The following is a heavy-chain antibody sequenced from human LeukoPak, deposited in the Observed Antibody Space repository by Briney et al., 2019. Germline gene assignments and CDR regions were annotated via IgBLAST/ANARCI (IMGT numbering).Heavy chain of an antibody. Sequence: GGSLRLSCVASGFTFSSYAVSWVRQAPGKGLEWVSVISGSGGSTYYADSVKGRFTISRDTSKNTLYLQVNSLRAEDTAVYYCARYDFWSGYFRTLDSWGQGTLVTVSS. V-gene: IGHV3-23*01. CDR2: ISGSGGST. J-gene: IGHJ4*02. D-gene: IGHD3-3*01. CDR1: GFTFSSYA. CDR3: ARYDFWSGYFRTLDS.